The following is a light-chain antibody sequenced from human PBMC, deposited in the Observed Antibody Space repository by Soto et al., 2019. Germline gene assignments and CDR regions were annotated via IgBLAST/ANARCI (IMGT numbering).Light chain of an antibody. CDR1: SSDVGGYNY. Sequence: QSVLTQPASVSGSPGQSITISCTGTSSDVGGYNYVSWYQQHPGKAPKLMIYDVSNRPSGVSKRFSGSKSGNTASLTISGLQAEDEADYYCSSYTSSSTQVFGTGTKLTVL. J-gene: IGLJ1*01. V-gene: IGLV2-14*01. CDR2: DVS. CDR3: SSYTSSSTQV.